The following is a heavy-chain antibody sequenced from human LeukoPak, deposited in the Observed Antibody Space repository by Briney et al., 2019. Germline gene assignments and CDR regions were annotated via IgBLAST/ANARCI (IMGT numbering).Heavy chain of an antibody. CDR3: AREGKGLNIVVVPAASNFDY. CDR1: GGTFSSYT. CDR2: IIPILGIA. Sequence: SVKVSCKASGGTFSSYTISWVRPAPGQGLEWMGRIIPILGIANYAQKFQGRVTITADKSTSTAYMELSSLRSEDTAVYYCAREGKGLNIVVVPAASNFDYWGQGTLVTVSS. V-gene: IGHV1-69*04. D-gene: IGHD2-2*01. J-gene: IGHJ4*02.